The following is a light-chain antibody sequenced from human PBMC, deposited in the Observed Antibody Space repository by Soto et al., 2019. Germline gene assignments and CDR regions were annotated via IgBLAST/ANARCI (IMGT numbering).Light chain of an antibody. CDR3: QKYHIAPFT. CDR1: QAISNF. Sequence: DIQMTQSPASLSSSVGDRVTITGRASQAISNFFVWFQQKPGKVPNLLIYGSSTLQSGVPSRFSRSGSGTDFTLTMSRLQPEDFATYFCQKYHIAPFTFGRGTTVDIK. V-gene: IGKV1-27*01. CDR2: GSS. J-gene: IGKJ3*01.